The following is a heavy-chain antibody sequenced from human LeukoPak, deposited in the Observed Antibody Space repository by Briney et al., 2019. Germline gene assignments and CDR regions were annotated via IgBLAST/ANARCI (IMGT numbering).Heavy chain of an antibody. CDR3: AREGPRVQPYYFDY. Sequence: GASVKVSCKASGGTFSSYAISWVRQAPGQGLEWMGGIIPIFGTANYAQEFQGRVTITADESTSTAYMELSSLRSEDTAVYYCAREGPRVQPYYFDYWGQGTLVTVSS. CDR2: IIPIFGTA. J-gene: IGHJ4*02. V-gene: IGHV1-69*13. CDR1: GGTFSSYA.